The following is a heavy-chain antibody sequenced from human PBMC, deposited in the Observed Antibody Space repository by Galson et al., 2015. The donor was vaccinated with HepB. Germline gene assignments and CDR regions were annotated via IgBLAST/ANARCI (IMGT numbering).Heavy chain of an antibody. CDR1: GFTFSNYS. CDR3: SIYSWD. Sequence: SLRLSCAASGFTFSNYSMTWVRQAPGKGLEWLSFISSSGSAMYYADSVKGRFTIYRDNAKNSLYLQMNSLRDEDTAVYYCSIYSWDWGHGTLVTVSS. J-gene: IGHJ4*01. D-gene: IGHD2-15*01. V-gene: IGHV3-48*02. CDR2: ISSSGSAM.